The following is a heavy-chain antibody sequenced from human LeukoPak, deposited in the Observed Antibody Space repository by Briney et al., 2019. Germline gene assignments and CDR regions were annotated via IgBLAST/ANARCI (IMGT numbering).Heavy chain of an antibody. J-gene: IGHJ4*02. Sequence: SETLSLTCTVSGGSISSGGYYCSWIRQHPGKGLEWIGYIYYSGSTYYNPSLKSRVTISVDTSKNQFSLKLSSVTAADTAVYYCARCTYYDYVWGSYRYQFDYWGQGTLVTVSS. CDR3: ARCTYYDYVWGSYRYQFDY. V-gene: IGHV4-31*03. D-gene: IGHD3-16*02. CDR1: GGSISSGGYY. CDR2: IYYSGST.